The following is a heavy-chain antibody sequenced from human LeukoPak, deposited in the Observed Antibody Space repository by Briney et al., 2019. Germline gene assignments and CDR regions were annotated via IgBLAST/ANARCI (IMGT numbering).Heavy chain of an antibody. V-gene: IGHV3-21*01. CDR3: ARGCVSEQWLSPLPYYYYMDV. Sequence: GGSLRLSCAASGFTFSSYSMNWVRQAPGKGLEWVSSISSSSSYIYYADSVKGRFTISRDNAKNSLYLQMNSLRAEDTAVYYCARGCVSEQWLSPLPYYYYMDVWGKGTTVTVSS. CDR2: ISSSSSYI. J-gene: IGHJ6*03. D-gene: IGHD6-19*01. CDR1: GFTFSSYS.